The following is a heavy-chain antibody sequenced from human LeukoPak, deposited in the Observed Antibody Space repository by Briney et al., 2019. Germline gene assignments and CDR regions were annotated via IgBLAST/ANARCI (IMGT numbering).Heavy chain of an antibody. V-gene: IGHV4-34*01. J-gene: IGHJ4*02. CDR1: GGSFSGHY. Sequence: SETLSLTCAVYGGSFSGHYWSWIRQPPGRGLEWIGEINHSRTTNYNPSLKSRVTLSVDTSKNQFSLKLTSVTAADTAMYYCARARGTVAIDYWGQGTLVTVSS. D-gene: IGHD5-12*01. CDR3: ARARGTVAIDY. CDR2: INHSRTT.